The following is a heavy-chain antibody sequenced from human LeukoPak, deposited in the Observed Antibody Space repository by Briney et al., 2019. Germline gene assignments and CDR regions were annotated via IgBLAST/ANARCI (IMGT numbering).Heavy chain of an antibody. V-gene: IGHV4-59*08. CDR1: GDSIRTYY. CDR2: ISDSGRT. D-gene: IGHD3-16*01. J-gene: IGHJ5*02. Sequence: SETLSLTCTVSGDSIRTYYWSWIRQPPGKGLEWIGYISDSGRTNYNPSLKSRVSISPDTSQNQLSLRLSSVTAADTAVYYCARQFALTWFDPWGQGTLVTVSS. CDR3: ARQFALTWFDP.